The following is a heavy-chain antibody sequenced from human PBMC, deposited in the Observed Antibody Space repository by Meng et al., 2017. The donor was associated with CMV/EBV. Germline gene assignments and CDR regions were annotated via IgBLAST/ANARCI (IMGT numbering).Heavy chain of an antibody. CDR3: AKDAPSYGVSPPYYYYGMDV. CDR2: ISGSGGST. Sequence: GESLKISCAASGFTFSSYAMSWVRQAPGKGLEWVSAISGSGGSTYYADSVKGRFTISRDNSKNTLYLQMNSLRPEDTAVYYCAKDAPSYGVSPPYYYYGMDVWGQGTTVTVSS. J-gene: IGHJ6*02. CDR1: GFTFSSYA. V-gene: IGHV3-23*01. D-gene: IGHD4-17*01.